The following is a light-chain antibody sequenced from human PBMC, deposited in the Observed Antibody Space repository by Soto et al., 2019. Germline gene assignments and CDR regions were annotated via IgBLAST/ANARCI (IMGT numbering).Light chain of an antibody. V-gene: IGKV4-1*01. J-gene: IGKJ1*01. CDR2: WAS. CDR3: QQYYRART. CDR1: QSVLYSSNNKNY. Sequence: DIVMTQSPDSLAVSLGERATINCKSSQSVLYSSNNKNYLAWYQQKPGQPPKLLVYWASSRESGVPDRFSGSGSETDFTLTISSLQAEDVPVYYCQQYYRARTFGQGTQVEIK.